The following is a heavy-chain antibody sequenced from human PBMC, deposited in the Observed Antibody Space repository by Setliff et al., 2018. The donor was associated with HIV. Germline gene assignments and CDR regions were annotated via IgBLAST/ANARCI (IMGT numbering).Heavy chain of an antibody. CDR1: GFFNNFY. Sequence: SETLSLTCSVSGFFNNFYWSWIRQPPNEGQEWIGNIFPTGTTNYNPSLQSRVTLSVDTSESQVSLSLTSVTAADSAVYYCARLRLSMDYFDHWGQGILVTVSS. J-gene: IGHJ4*02. CDR3: ARLRLSMDYFDH. D-gene: IGHD3-10*01. V-gene: IGHV4-4*09. CDR2: IFPTGTT.